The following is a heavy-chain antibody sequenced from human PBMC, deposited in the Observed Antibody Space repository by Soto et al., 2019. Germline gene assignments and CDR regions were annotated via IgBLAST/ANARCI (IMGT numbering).Heavy chain of an antibody. J-gene: IGHJ6*02. CDR1: GFDASVNY. CDR3: VRENYYYGMDV. Sequence: EVQLVESGGTLVQPGGSLRLSCAASGFDASVNYMTWVRRAPVKGLEWVSAINSGGNTFYADSVKGRFTISRDNSKNTLYLQMNSLRVEDTAMYYCVRENYYYGMDVWGHGTAVTVSS. CDR2: INSGGNT. V-gene: IGHV3-66*01.